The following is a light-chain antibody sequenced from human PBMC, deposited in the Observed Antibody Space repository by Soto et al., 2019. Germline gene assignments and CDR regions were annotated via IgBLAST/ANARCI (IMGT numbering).Light chain of an antibody. Sequence: IVLTPSPGTLSLSPVERATLSCRASPSVSSSYLAWYQQKPGQAPRLLIYGASSRATGIPDRFSGSGSGTEFTLTISSLQSEDFAVYYCQQYNNWPPAISFGQGTRLEI. CDR2: GAS. J-gene: IGKJ5*01. V-gene: IGKV3-20*01. CDR3: QQYNNWPPAIS. CDR1: PSVSSSY.